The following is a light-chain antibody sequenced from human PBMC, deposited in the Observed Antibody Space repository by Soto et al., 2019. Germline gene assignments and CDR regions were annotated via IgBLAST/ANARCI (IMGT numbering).Light chain of an antibody. V-gene: IGKV1-39*01. Sequence: DIQMTQSPLSLSASVGDRVTITCRASESITSYLNWYQQKPGKAPKLLTYAASSLHTGVPSRFSGSGFGTDFTLTISSLQPEDFATYFCQETYSSLTFGGGTKVDIK. CDR3: QETYSSLT. CDR1: ESITSY. CDR2: AAS. J-gene: IGKJ4*01.